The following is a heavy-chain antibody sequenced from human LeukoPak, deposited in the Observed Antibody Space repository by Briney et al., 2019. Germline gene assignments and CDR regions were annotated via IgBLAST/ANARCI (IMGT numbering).Heavy chain of an antibody. CDR1: GYTFTSYA. Sequence: ASVKVSCKASGYTFTSYAMHWVRQAPGQRLEWMGWINAGNGNTKYSQKFQGRVIITRDTSASTAYMELSSLRSEDTAVYYCARGEGNSHAYNWFDLWGQGTLVTVSS. D-gene: IGHD2-21*01. CDR3: ARGEGNSHAYNWFDL. V-gene: IGHV1-3*01. CDR2: INAGNGNT. J-gene: IGHJ5*02.